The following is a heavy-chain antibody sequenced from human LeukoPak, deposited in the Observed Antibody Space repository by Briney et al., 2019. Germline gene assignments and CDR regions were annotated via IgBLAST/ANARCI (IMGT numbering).Heavy chain of an antibody. Sequence: PGGSLRLSCAASGFTFTNYAMSWVRQAPGKGLEWVSGTSGSGVTTYYADSVKGRFTISRDNSKNTLYLQMNSLRAEDTAVYYCARASGSFDYWGQGTLVSVSS. V-gene: IGHV3-23*01. CDR1: GFTFTNYA. J-gene: IGHJ4*02. D-gene: IGHD1-26*01. CDR2: TSGSGVTT. CDR3: ARASGSFDY.